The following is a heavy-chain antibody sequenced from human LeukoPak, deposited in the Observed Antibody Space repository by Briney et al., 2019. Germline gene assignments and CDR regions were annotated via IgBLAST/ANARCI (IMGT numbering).Heavy chain of an antibody. V-gene: IGHV1-69*01. J-gene: IGHJ5*02. CDR3: ARGFGGRSYCSSTSCYAESWFDP. Sequence: SVKVSCKASGGTFSSYAISWVRQAPGQGLEWMGGIIPIFGTANYAQKFQGRVTITADESTSTAYMELSSLRSEDTAVYYCARGFGGRSYCSSTSCYAESWFDPWGQGTLVTVS. CDR1: GGTFSSYA. D-gene: IGHD2-2*01. CDR2: IIPIFGTA.